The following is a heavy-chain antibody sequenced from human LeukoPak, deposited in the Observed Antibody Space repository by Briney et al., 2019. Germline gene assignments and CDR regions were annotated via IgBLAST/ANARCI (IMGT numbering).Heavy chain of an antibody. V-gene: IGHV4-59*12. CDR1: GGSISSYY. D-gene: IGHD6-19*01. CDR3: ARALAAVAGAFDY. CDR2: IYYSGST. J-gene: IGHJ4*02. Sequence: SETLSLTCTVSGGSISSYYWSWIRQPPGKGLEWIGYIYYSGSTNYNPSLKSRVTISVDTSKNQFSLKLSSVTAADTAVYYCARALAAVAGAFDYWGQGTLVTVSS.